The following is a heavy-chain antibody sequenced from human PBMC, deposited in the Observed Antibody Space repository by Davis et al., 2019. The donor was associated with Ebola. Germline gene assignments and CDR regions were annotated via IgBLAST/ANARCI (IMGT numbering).Heavy chain of an antibody. V-gene: IGHV3-74*01. Sequence: GESLKISCAASGFTFSSYGMHWVRQAPGKGLVWVSRIHSDGTSTIYTDSVKGRFTISRDNAKNSLYLQMNSLRAEDTAVYYCARVGASGSYSGLDYWGQGTLVTVSS. CDR1: GFTFSSYG. CDR2: IHSDGTST. CDR3: ARVGASGSYSGLDY. J-gene: IGHJ4*02. D-gene: IGHD1-26*01.